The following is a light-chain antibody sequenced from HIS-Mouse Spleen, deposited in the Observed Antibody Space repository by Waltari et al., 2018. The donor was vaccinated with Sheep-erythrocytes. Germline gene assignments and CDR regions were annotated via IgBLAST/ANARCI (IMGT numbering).Light chain of an antibody. J-gene: IGLJ3*02. CDR3: CSYAGSSTPWV. Sequence: QSALTQPASVSGSPGQSITISCTGTRSDFGSYNLVPWYQQHPGKAPKLMIYEGSKRPSGVSNRFSGSKSGNTASLTISGLQAEDEADYYCCSYAGSSTPWVFGGGTKLTVL. CDR1: RSDFGSYNL. CDR2: EGS. V-gene: IGLV2-23*01.